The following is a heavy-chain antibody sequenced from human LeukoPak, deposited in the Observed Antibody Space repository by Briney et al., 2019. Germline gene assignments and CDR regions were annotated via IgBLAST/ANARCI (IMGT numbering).Heavy chain of an antibody. CDR3: ARDVYIKQLVRLGGY. J-gene: IGHJ4*02. CDR1: GFTFSSYA. D-gene: IGHD6-6*01. CDR2: INWNGGST. V-gene: IGHV3-20*04. Sequence: PGGSLRLSCAASGFTFSSYAMSWVRQAPGKGLEWVSGINWNGGSTGYADSVKGRFTISRDNAKNSLYLQMNSLRAEDTALYYCARDVYIKQLVRLGGYWGQGTLVTVSS.